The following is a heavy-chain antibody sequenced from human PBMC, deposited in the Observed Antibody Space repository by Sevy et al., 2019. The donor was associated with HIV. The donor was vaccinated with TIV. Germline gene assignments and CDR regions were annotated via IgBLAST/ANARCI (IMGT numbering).Heavy chain of an antibody. V-gene: IGHV1-2*02. Sequence: ASVKVSCKASGYTFTGYYMHWVRQAPGQGLEWMGWINPNSGGTNYAQKFQGRVTMTRDTSISPAYMELSRLRSDDTAVYYCARSISAGNPDAFDIWGQGTMVTVPS. D-gene: IGHD3-3*02. CDR3: ARSISAGNPDAFDI. CDR1: GYTFTGYY. CDR2: INPNSGGT. J-gene: IGHJ3*02.